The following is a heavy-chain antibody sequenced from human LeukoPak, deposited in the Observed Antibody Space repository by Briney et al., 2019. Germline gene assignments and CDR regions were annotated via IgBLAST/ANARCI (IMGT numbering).Heavy chain of an antibody. Sequence: PGGSLRLSCAASGFTFSSYAMSWIRQAPGKGLEWVSAISGSGGSTYYADSVKGRFTISRDNSKNTLYLQVNSLRAEDTAVYYCATVRGVALYYFDYWGQGTLVTVSS. J-gene: IGHJ4*02. D-gene: IGHD3-10*01. CDR1: GFTFSSYA. CDR2: ISGSGGST. V-gene: IGHV3-23*01. CDR3: ATVRGVALYYFDY.